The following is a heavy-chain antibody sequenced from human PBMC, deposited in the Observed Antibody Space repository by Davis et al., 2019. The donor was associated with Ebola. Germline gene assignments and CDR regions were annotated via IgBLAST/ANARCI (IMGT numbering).Heavy chain of an antibody. CDR1: GYTFYTHH. CDR3: ARVSSWVGGGDSSVP. J-gene: IGHJ5*02. V-gene: IGHV1-18*01. D-gene: IGHD3-10*01. CDR2: VIPMFGPT. Sequence: AASVKVSCKASGYTFYTHHVAWVRQAPGLGLEWMGGVIPMFGPTTYAQKLQGRVTMTTDTSTTTAYMELRSLTSDDTAVYYCARVSSWVGGGDSSVPWGQGTLVTVSP.